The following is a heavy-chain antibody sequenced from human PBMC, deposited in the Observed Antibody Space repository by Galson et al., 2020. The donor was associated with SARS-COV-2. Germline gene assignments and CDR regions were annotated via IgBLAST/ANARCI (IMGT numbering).Heavy chain of an antibody. J-gene: IGHJ4*02. CDR1: GYTFTSYG. Sequence: ASVTVSCKASGYTFTSYGISWVRQAPGQGLEWMGWISAYNGNTNYAQKLQGRVTMTTDTPTSTAYMELRSLRSDDTAVYYCARDVVWFGELLYPFYYWGQGTLVTVSS. CDR2: ISAYNGNT. CDR3: ARDVVWFGELLYPFYY. D-gene: IGHD3-10*01. V-gene: IGHV1-18*01.